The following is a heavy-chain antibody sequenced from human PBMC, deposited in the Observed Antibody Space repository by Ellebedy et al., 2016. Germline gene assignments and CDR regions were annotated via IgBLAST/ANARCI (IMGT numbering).Heavy chain of an antibody. CDR2: IYGHDVK. CDR3: VHRTTVTSFDC. CDR1: GFSLTTSTVV. V-gene: IGHV2-5*01. D-gene: IGHD4-17*01. Sequence: SGPTLVKPTQTLTLTCTFSGFSLTTSTVVVGWVRQPPGGAPEWLAFIYGHDVKRYSPSLRNRLTITKDSSNNQVVLTLTNMDPVDTATYYCVHRTTVTSFDCWGQGTLVTVSS. J-gene: IGHJ4*02.